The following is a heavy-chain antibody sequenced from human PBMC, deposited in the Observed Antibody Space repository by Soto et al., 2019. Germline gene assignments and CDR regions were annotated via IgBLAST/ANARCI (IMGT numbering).Heavy chain of an antibody. CDR3: GKRLKGTSGPSAVDS. Sequence: SETLSLTCTVSGGSFKSGSYSWSWSRQPPGKGLEWIGYVYHTGRTSYNPSLKSRVSISLDTYKNQFSLKLTSVTAADTAVYVGGKRLKGTSGPSAVDSWAQGTRVS. CDR2: VYHTGRT. CDR1: GGSFKSGSYS. J-gene: IGHJ4*03. D-gene: IGHD2-15*01. V-gene: IGHV4-61*01.